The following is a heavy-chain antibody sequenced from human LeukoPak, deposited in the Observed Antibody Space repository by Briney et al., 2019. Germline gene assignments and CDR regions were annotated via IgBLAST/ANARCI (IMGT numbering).Heavy chain of an antibody. D-gene: IGHD4-17*01. CDR2: INHSGST. Sequence: SETLSLTCAVYGGSFSGYYWSWIRQPPGKGLEWMGEINHSGSTNYNPSLKSRVTISVDTSKNQFSLKLSSVTAADTAVYYCARGTMTTVTYYFDYWGQGTLVTVSS. CDR3: ARGTMTTVTYYFDY. CDR1: GGSFSGYY. J-gene: IGHJ4*02. V-gene: IGHV4-34*01.